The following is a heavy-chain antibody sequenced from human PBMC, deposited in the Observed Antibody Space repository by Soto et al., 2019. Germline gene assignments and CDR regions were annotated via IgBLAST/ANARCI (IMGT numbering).Heavy chain of an antibody. D-gene: IGHD3-10*01. Sequence: QVQLVQSGAEVKKPGASVKVSCKASGYTFTSYGISWVRQAPGQGLEWMGWISAYNGNTNYAQKLQCRVTMTTDTSTSTAYMELRSLRSDDTAVYYCARDLHGSGSYGLEYYGMDVWGQGPTVPVSS. V-gene: IGHV1-18*04. CDR1: GYTFTSYG. CDR2: ISAYNGNT. J-gene: IGHJ6*02. CDR3: ARDLHGSGSYGLEYYGMDV.